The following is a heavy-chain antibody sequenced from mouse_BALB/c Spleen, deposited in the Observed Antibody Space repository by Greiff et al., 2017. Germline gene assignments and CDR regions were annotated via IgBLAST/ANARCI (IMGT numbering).Heavy chain of an antibody. CDR2: INPNNGGT. CDR3: ANYDYDMGFAY. D-gene: IGHD2-4*01. Sequence: VQMQQSGPELVKPGASVQIPCKASGYTFTDYNMDWVKQSHGKSLAWIGDINPNNGGTIYNQKFKGKATLTVDKSSSTAYMELRSLTSEDTAVYYCANYDYDMGFAYWGQGTLVTVSA. CDR1: GYTFTDYN. J-gene: IGHJ3*01. V-gene: IGHV1-18*01.